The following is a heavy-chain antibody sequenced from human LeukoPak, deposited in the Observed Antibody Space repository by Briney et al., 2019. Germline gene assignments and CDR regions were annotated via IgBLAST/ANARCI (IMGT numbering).Heavy chain of an antibody. CDR2: IGIAGDT. D-gene: IGHD1-26*01. J-gene: IGHJ4*02. Sequence: GGSLRLSCAASGFTVSNHAMHWVRQATGKGPEWVSAIGIAGDTFYPGSVKGRFTISRENAKNSLSLQINSLKAEDTAVYYCVRQQTSHGNFDYWGQGTLVTVSS. V-gene: IGHV3-13*01. CDR3: VRQQTSHGNFDY. CDR1: GFTVSNHA.